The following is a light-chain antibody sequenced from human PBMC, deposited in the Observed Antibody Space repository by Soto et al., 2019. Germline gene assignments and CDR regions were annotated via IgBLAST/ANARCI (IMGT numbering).Light chain of an antibody. CDR1: TSNIGKNY. V-gene: IGLV1-51*01. Sequence: QSVLPQPPSVSAAPGQKVTISCSGSTSNIGKNYVSWYQHLPGTAPKLLIYDNTKRPSGIPDRFSGSKSGTSATLVITGLQTGDEADYYCETWDSSLSAVIFGGGTK. J-gene: IGLJ2*01. CDR2: DNT. CDR3: ETWDSSLSAVI.